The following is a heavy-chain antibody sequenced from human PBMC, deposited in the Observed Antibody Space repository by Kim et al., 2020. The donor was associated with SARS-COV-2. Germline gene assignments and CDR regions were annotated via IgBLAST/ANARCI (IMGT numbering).Heavy chain of an antibody. V-gene: IGHV3-13*01. J-gene: IGHJ6*02. CDR1: GFTFSSYD. D-gene: IGHD6-13*01. CDR2: IGTAGDT. Sequence: GGSLRLSYAASGFTFSSYDMHWVRQATGKGLEWVSAIGTAGDTYYPGSVKGRFTISRENAKNSLYLQMNSLRAGDTAVYYCARGDHGSSWSYYYYYGMDVWGQGTTVTVSS. CDR3: ARGDHGSSWSYYYYYGMDV.